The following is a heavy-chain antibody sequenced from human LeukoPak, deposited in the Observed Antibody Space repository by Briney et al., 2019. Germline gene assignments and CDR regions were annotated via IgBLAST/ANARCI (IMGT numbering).Heavy chain of an antibody. CDR1: GFTFSSYG. Sequence: GGSLRLSCAASGFTFSSYGMHWVRQAPGKGLEWVAFIRYDGSNKYYADSVKGRFTISRDNSKNTLYLQMNSLRAEDTAVYYCARVSVDTAMVTPSGFDYWGQGTLVTVSS. CDR3: ARVSVDTAMVTPSGFDY. D-gene: IGHD5-18*01. CDR2: IRYDGSNK. J-gene: IGHJ4*02. V-gene: IGHV3-30*02.